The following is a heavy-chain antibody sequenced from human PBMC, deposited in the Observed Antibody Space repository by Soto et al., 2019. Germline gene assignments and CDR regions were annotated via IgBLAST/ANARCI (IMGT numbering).Heavy chain of an antibody. V-gene: IGHV3-23*01. CDR1: GFTFSSYA. CDR3: AKDRSSSSPRIAYYGMDV. J-gene: IGHJ6*02. D-gene: IGHD6-6*01. CDR2: ISGSGGST. Sequence: EVQLLESGGGLVQPGGSLRLSCAASGFTFSSYAMSWVRQAPGKGLEWVSAISGSGGSTYYADSVKGRFTISRDNSKNTLYLQMNGLRAEDTAVYYCAKDRSSSSPRIAYYGMDVWGQGTTVTVSS.